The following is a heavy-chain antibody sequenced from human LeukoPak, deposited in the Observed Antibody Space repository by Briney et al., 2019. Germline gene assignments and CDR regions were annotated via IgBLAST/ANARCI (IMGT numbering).Heavy chain of an antibody. Sequence: PGGSLRLSCGASGFTFSSNAMSWVRQAPGKGLEWVSAISGSGGFTHYADSVKGRFTISRDNSKNTLYLQMNSLRAEDTAVYYCVLYDSSGYFPYYFDYWGQGTLVTVSS. CDR3: VLYDSSGYFPYYFDY. CDR2: ISGSGGFT. CDR1: GFTFSSNA. D-gene: IGHD3-22*01. V-gene: IGHV3-23*01. J-gene: IGHJ4*02.